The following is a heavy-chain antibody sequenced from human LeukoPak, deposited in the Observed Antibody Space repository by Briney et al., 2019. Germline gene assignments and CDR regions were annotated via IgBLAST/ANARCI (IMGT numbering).Heavy chain of an antibody. Sequence: PGGSLRLSCAASGFTFSSYGIHWVRQAPGKGLEWVAFIRFDGSTKYYADSVKGRFTISRDNSKNTLYLQMNSLRADDTAVYYCARRAGAYSHPYDYWGQGTLVTVSS. CDR1: GFTFSSYG. CDR2: IRFDGSTK. V-gene: IGHV3-30*02. D-gene: IGHD4/OR15-4a*01. CDR3: ARRAGAYSHPYDY. J-gene: IGHJ4*02.